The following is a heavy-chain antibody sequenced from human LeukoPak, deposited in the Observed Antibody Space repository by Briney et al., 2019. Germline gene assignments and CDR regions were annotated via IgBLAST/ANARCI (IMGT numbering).Heavy chain of an antibody. J-gene: IGHJ4*02. CDR2: VKSEAAGGTT. V-gene: IGHV3-15*01. CDR1: GFAFSHAW. D-gene: IGHD3-10*01. CDR3: TTDVPSGAGELFGF. Sequence: GGSLRLSCAASGFAFSHAWMSWVRQAPGKGLEWVGRVKSEAAGGTTDYVAPVKGRFTISRDDSKNTVSLQMNSLKTEDTAVYYCTTDVPSGAGELFGFWGQGTLVTVSS.